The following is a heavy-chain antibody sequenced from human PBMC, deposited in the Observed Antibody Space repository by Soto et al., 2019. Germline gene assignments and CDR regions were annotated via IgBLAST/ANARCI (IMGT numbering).Heavy chain of an antibody. Sequence: PSETLSLTCTVSGGSISSYYWSWIRQPPGKGLEWIGYIYYSGSTNYNPSLKSRVTISVDTSKNQFSLKLSSVTAADTAVYYCATAMVVTSFDYWGQGPLVTVYS. CDR1: GGSISSYY. D-gene: IGHD2-21*02. J-gene: IGHJ4*02. CDR3: ATAMVVTSFDY. CDR2: IYYSGST. V-gene: IGHV4-59*01.